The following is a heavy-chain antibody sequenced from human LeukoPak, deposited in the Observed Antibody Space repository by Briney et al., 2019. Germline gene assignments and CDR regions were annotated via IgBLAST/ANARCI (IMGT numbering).Heavy chain of an antibody. J-gene: IGHJ4*02. CDR1: GFTFRRYS. CDR3: ARDPGGTPLYFDY. D-gene: IGHD2-15*01. V-gene: IGHV3-21*01. Sequence: GGSLRLSCAASGFTFRRYSMNWVRQATRKGLEWVSSISSSSSYIYYADSVKGRFTISRDNAKNSLYLQMNSLRAEDTAVYYCARDPGGTPLYFDYWGQGTLVTVSS. CDR2: ISSSSSYI.